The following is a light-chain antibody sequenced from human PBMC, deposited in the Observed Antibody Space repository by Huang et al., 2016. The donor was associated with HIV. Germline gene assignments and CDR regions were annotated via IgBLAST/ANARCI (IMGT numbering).Light chain of an antibody. Sequence: DIQMTQSPSSLSASVGDRVTITCRASQGISSYLHWYQQKPGKVPKLRIYAASTLQSGVPSRVSGSGSGTDFTLTISSLQPADSATYYCQETYSIPYTFGQGTKLEIK. J-gene: IGKJ2*01. CDR1: QGISSY. V-gene: IGKV1-39*01. CDR2: AAS. CDR3: QETYSIPYT.